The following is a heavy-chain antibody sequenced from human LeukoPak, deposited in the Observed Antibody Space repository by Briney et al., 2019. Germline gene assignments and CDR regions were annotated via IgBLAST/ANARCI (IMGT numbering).Heavy chain of an antibody. Sequence: SQTLSLTPTVSGGSTTRHFWAWIPQPPGTRLEWIGYIYDPNSPVLNPSHKSRVIVSADPSKNQSALKVTSVTAADTVVYYCARFAIAPAHFDSWGRGALVTVSS. V-gene: IGHV4-59*11. J-gene: IGHJ4*02. CDR1: GGSTTRHF. D-gene: IGHD6-25*01. CDR3: ARFAIAPAHFDS. CDR2: IYDPNSP.